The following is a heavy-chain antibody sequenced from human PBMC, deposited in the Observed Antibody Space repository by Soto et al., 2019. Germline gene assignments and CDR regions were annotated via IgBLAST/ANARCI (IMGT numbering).Heavy chain of an antibody. CDR3: ARGDGRGSSGFYYYYGMDV. J-gene: IGHJ6*02. CDR2: INPSGGTT. D-gene: IGHD6-25*01. Sequence: QVQLVQSGAEVKKPGASVKVSCKASGYIFSNYYMHWVRQAPRQGLEWVGIINPSGGTTSYAQKSQGRVTLTSDTSTSTFYMELSSLISEDTAVYYCARGDGRGSSGFYYYYGMDVWGQGTTVTVSS. CDR1: GYIFSNYY. V-gene: IGHV1-46*01.